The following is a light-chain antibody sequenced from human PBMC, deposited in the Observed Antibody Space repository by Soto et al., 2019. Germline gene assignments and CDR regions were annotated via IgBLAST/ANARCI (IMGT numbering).Light chain of an antibody. CDR2: LAS. J-gene: IGKJ4*01. Sequence: DIQMTQSPSSLSASVGDRVTITCRASQSISRNLNWYQQKPGKAPILLIYLASNLQSGVPSRFSGSGSGTDFTLTISSLQPEDFATYYCQQSYSIPLTFGGGTKVEIK. CDR1: QSISRN. CDR3: QQSYSIPLT. V-gene: IGKV1-39*01.